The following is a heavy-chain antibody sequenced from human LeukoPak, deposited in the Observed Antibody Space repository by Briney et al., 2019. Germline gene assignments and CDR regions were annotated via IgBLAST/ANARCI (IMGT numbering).Heavy chain of an antibody. CDR3: ARRRITMVRPFDY. D-gene: IGHD3-10*01. CDR2: IYYSGST. Sequence: SETLSLTCAVYGGSFSGYYWSWIRQPPGKGLEWIGSIYYSGSTYYNPSLKSRVTISVDTSKNQFSLKLSSVTAAGTAVYYCARRRITMVRPFDYWGQGTLVTVSS. V-gene: IGHV4-34*01. CDR1: GGSFSGYY. J-gene: IGHJ4*02.